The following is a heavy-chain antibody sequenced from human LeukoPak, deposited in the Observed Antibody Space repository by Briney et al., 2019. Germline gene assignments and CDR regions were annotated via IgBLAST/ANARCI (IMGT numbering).Heavy chain of an antibody. CDR2: IDHSGST. CDR3: AGIIAARLDY. D-gene: IGHD6-6*01. V-gene: IGHV4-34*01. Sequence: SETLSLTCAVYGGSFSGYYWSWIRQPPGKGLEWIGEIDHSGSTNYNPSLKSRVTISVDTSKNQFSLKLSSVTAADTAVYYCAGIIAARLDYWGQGALVTVSS. CDR1: GGSFSGYY. J-gene: IGHJ4*02.